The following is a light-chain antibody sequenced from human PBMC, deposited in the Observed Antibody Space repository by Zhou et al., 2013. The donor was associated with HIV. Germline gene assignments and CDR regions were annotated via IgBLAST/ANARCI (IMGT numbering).Light chain of an antibody. Sequence: DIQMTQSPSSLSASVGDRVTITCRASQSISSYLNWYQQKPGKAPKLLIYAASSLQSGVPSRFSGSGSGTDFTLTISSLQPEDSAVYYCQQYDSSPPTFGQGTKLEIK. CDR3: QQYDSSPPT. J-gene: IGKJ2*01. CDR1: QSISSY. CDR2: AAS. V-gene: IGKV1-39*01.